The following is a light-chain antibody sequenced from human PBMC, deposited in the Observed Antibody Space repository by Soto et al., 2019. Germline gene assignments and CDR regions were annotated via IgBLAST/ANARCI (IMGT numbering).Light chain of an antibody. J-gene: IGKJ1*01. V-gene: IGKV3-11*01. CDR3: QHRSNWPSWT. CDR1: QSVGSL. CDR2: RAS. Sequence: LTQSPATLSVSPGERSTLSCRASQSVGSLLAWYQQKPGQAPRLLIYRASSRATGISGSFSGSGSGTDFTLTISSLETEDLAVYYCQHRSNWPSWTFGAGTKVDIK.